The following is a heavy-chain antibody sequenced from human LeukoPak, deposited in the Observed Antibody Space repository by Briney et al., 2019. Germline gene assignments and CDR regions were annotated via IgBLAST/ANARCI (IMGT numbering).Heavy chain of an antibody. CDR2: ISGSGGST. J-gene: IGHJ3*02. CDR3: AKDLRKRSPIHAVRGVRVDAFDI. V-gene: IGHV3-23*01. Sequence: GGSLRLSCADSGFTFSSYAMHWVRQAPGKGLEYVSAISGSGGSTYYADSVNGRFTIPRDNSKNTLYMQMNSLRAEDTAVYYCAKDLRKRSPIHAVRGVRVDAFDIWGQGTMVTVSS. D-gene: IGHD3-10*01. CDR1: GFTFSSYA.